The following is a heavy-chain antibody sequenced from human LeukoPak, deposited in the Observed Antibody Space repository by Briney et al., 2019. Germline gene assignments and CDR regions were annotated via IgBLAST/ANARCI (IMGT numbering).Heavy chain of an antibody. CDR2: ISSSGSTI. J-gene: IGHJ4*02. Sequence: PGGSLGLSCAASGFTFSDYYMSWIRQAPGKGLEWVSYISSSGSTIYYADSVKGRFTISRDNAKNSLYLQMNSLRAEDTAVYYCASDVYYYDSSGYYYPFDYWGQGTLVTVSS. V-gene: IGHV3-11*01. CDR3: ASDVYYYDSSGYYYPFDY. CDR1: GFTFSDYY. D-gene: IGHD3-22*01.